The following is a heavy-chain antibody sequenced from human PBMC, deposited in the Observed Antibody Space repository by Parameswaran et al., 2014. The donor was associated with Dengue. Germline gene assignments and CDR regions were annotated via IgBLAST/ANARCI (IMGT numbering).Heavy chain of an antibody. Sequence: MPGVRQAPGKGLEWVAVIWYDGSNKYYGDSVKGRFIISRDNSKNTLYLQMNSLRAEDTAVYYCARYFSNYVFDYWGQGTLVTVSS. V-gene: IGHV3-33*01. CDR3: ARYFSNYVFDY. J-gene: IGHJ4*02. D-gene: IGHD4-11*01. CDR2: IWYDGSNK.